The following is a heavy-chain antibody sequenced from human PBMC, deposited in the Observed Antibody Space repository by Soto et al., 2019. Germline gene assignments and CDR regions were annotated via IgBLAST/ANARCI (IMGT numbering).Heavy chain of an antibody. CDR1: GGSISSGDYY. V-gene: IGHV4-30-4*01. D-gene: IGHD5-18*01. CDR2: IYYSGST. J-gene: IGHJ5*02. CDR3: ASLKLGYSTFDP. Sequence: SETLSLTCTVSGGSISSGDYYCSWIRQPPGMGLEWIGYIYYSGSTYYNPSLKSRVTISVDTSKNQFSLKLSSVTAADTAVYYCASLKLGYSTFDPWGQGILVTVSS.